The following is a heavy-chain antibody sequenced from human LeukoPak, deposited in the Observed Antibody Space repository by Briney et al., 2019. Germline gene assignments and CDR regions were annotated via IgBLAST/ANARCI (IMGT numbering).Heavy chain of an antibody. V-gene: IGHV1-18*01. CDR2: ITPYNENT. J-gene: IGHJ4*02. CDR1: GHTFTTYG. D-gene: IGHD3-10*01. Sequence: ASVKVSCKASGHTFTTYGITWVRQAPGQGLEWLGWITPYNENTHYARKLQGRVTMTTDASTNTVYMELRSLRSDDTAVYFCARASITTGVSLVRGVIGGADFWGQGTLVTVSS. CDR3: ARASITTGVSLVRGVIGGADF.